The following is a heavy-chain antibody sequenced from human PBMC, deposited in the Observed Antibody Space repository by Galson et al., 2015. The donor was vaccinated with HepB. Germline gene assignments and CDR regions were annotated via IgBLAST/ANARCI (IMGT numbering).Heavy chain of an antibody. CDR1: GGTFSSYA. CDR3: ARYHPPTDPGYSSSWEYYYGMDV. D-gene: IGHD6-13*01. V-gene: IGHV1-69*13. Sequence: SVKVSCKASGGTFSSYAISWVQQAPGQGLEWMGGIIPIFGTANYAQKFQGRVTITADESTSTAYMELSSLRSEDTAVYYCARYHPPTDPGYSSSWEYYYGMDVWGQGTTVTVSS. CDR2: IIPIFGTA. J-gene: IGHJ6*02.